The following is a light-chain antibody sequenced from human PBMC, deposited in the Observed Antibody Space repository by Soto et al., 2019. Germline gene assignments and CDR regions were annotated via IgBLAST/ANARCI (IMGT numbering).Light chain of an antibody. J-gene: IGLJ1*01. CDR3: CSYAGSSTYV. CDR1: SSDVGSYNL. Sequence: QSLLTQPXSVSGSPGQSITISCTGTSSDVGSYNLVSWYQQHPGKAPKLMIYEDSKRPSGVSNRFSGSKSGNTASLTISGLQAEDEADYYCCSYAGSSTYVFGTGTKVTVL. CDR2: EDS. V-gene: IGLV2-23*01.